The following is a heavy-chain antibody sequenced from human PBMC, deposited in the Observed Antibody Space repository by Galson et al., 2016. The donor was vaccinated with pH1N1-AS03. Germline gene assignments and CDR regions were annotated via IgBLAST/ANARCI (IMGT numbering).Heavy chain of an antibody. CDR1: GFTFSIYA. Sequence: SLRLSCAASGFTFSIYAMSWVRQAPGKGLEWVSTFSGSGTGTYYADSVRGRFTISRDNSENTLYLQMNSLRAEDTAVYYCAKRGGLPSEGMTYFDSWGQGTLVPVSS. V-gene: IGHV3-23*01. CDR2: FSGSGTGT. D-gene: IGHD2-2*01. J-gene: IGHJ4*02. CDR3: AKRGGLPSEGMTYFDS.